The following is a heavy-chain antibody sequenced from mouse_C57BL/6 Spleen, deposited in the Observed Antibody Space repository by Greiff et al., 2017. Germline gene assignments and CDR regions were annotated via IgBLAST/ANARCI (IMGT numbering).Heavy chain of an antibody. CDR3: ARGDATVVFDY. Sequence: QVQLQQSGAELARPGASVKLSCKASGYTFTSYGISWVKQRPGQGLEWIGGIYPRSGNTYYNEKFKGKATLTADKSSSTAYMELRSLTSEDSAVYVGARGDATVVFDYWGQGTTLTVAS. J-gene: IGHJ2*01. V-gene: IGHV1-81*01. CDR2: IYPRSGNT. CDR1: GYTFTSYG. D-gene: IGHD1-1*01.